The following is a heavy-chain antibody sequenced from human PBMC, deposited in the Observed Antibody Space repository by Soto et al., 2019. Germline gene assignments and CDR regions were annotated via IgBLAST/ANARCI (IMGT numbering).Heavy chain of an antibody. CDR1: GFTFSSYA. J-gene: IGHJ4*02. Sequence: EVQLLESGGGLVQPGGSLRLSCAASGFTFSSYAMSWLRRAPGKGPEWVSTISGNGGRTYYADSVKGRFTISRDNSQTPLFLQMNSFRAEDTAVYYCAKDLGVYCGGGTCWEPFDNWGQGTLVTVSS. CDR3: AKDLGVYCGGGTCWEPFDN. V-gene: IGHV3-23*01. D-gene: IGHD2-15*01. CDR2: ISGNGGRT.